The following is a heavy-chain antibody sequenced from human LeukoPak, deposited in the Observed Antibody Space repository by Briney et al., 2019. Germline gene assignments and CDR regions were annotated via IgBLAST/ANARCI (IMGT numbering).Heavy chain of an antibody. D-gene: IGHD4-17*01. V-gene: IGHV4-61*02. Sequence: SETLSLTCTVSGGSISSGSYYWSWIRQPAGKGLEWIGRIYTSGSTNYNPSLKSRVTISVDTSKNQFSLKLSSVTAADTAVYYCARDPYGDYLNDYWGQGTLVTVSS. J-gene: IGHJ4*02. CDR1: GGSISSGSYY. CDR2: IYTSGST. CDR3: ARDPYGDYLNDY.